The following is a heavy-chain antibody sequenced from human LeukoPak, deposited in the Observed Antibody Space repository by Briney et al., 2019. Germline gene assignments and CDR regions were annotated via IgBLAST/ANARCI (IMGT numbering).Heavy chain of an antibody. CDR2: IYSGDST. Sequence: PGGSLRLSCAASGFTVSRNNLIWVRQPPGKGLEWVSVIYSGDSTYYAESVQGRFTISRDRTKNTVYLQMNSLRAEDTAVYYCANGGHGGGLSNFEYWGQGTLVTVSS. CDR3: ANGGHGGGLSNFEY. J-gene: IGHJ4*02. V-gene: IGHV3-53*01. CDR1: GFTVSRNN. D-gene: IGHD4-23*01.